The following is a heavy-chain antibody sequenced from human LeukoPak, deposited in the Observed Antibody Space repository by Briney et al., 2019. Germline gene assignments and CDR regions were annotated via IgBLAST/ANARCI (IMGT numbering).Heavy chain of an antibody. CDR3: ARGMSGWSYYFDY. Sequence: PGGSLRLSCAASGFTFSSYSMNWVRQAPGKGLEWVSSISSSSYIYYADSVKGRFTISRDNAKNSLYLQMNSLRAEDTAVYYCARGMSGWSYYFDYWGQGTLVTVSS. V-gene: IGHV3-21*01. CDR2: ISSSSYI. D-gene: IGHD6-19*01. J-gene: IGHJ4*02. CDR1: GFTFSSYS.